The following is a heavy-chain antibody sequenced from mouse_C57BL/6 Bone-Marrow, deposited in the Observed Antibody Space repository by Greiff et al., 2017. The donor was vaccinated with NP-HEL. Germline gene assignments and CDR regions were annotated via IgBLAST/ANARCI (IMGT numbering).Heavy chain of an antibody. D-gene: IGHD3-3*01. CDR1: GYTFTSYW. CDR2: IDPSDSYT. J-gene: IGHJ4*01. Sequence: QVQLQQPGAELVRPGTSVKLSCKASGYTFTSYWMHWVKQRPGQGLEWIGVIDPSDSYTNYNQKFKGKATLTVDTSSSTAYMQLSSLTSEDSAVYYCARKGQGAMDYWGQGTSVTVSS. V-gene: IGHV1-59*01. CDR3: ARKGQGAMDY.